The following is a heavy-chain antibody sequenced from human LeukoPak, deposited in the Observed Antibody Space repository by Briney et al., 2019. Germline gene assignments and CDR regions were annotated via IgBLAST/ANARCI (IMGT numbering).Heavy chain of an antibody. CDR1: GGSFSGYY. J-gene: IGHJ6*02. V-gene: IGHV4-34*01. CDR3: ARGKAMDV. CDR2: INHSGST. Sequence: PSETLSLTCAVYGGSFSGYYWSWIRQPPGKGREWIGKINHSGSTNYNPSLKSRVTISVDTSKNQFSLKLTSVTAADTAVYYCARGKAMDVWGHGTTVTVSS.